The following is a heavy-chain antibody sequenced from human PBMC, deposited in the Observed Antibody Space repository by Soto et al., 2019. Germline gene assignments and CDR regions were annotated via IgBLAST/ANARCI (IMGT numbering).Heavy chain of an antibody. CDR3: ASRPSSPYFDY. Sequence: QVQLQESGRGLVKPSQTLSLTCTVFGGSIRRGDYYWSWIRQPPGKGLEWIGSIYYSGSTYYNPSLKSRVTISVDTSKNQFSLKLNSVTAADTAVYYCASRPSSPYFDYWGQGTLVTVSS. V-gene: IGHV4-30-4*01. CDR1: GGSIRRGDYY. CDR2: IYYSGST. D-gene: IGHD6-13*01. J-gene: IGHJ4*02.